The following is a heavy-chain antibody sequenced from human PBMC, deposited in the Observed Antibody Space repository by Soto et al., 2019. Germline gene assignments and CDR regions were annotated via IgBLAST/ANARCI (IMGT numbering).Heavy chain of an antibody. V-gene: IGHV3-33*01. Sequence: QVQLVESGGGVVQPGRSLRLSCAASGFTFSAYGMHWVRQAPGKGLEWLAMIYYDGNNKYYADSVEGRFTISRDNSKNTLYLQMSSLRAEDTAMYYCARVGGTVTSDYWGQGTLVTVSS. J-gene: IGHJ4*02. CDR3: ARVGGTVTSDY. CDR2: IYYDGNNK. D-gene: IGHD4-17*01. CDR1: GFTFSAYG.